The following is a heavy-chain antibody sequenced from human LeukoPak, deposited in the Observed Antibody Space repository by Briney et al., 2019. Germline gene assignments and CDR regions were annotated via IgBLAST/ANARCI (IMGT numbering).Heavy chain of an antibody. CDR3: AKSGYCSGGSCYDYFDY. Sequence: GGSLRLSCAASGFTFSSYAMSWVRQAPGKGLEWVSAISGSGGSTYYADSVKGRFTISGDNSKNTLYLQMNSLRAEDTAVYYCAKSGYCSGGSCYDYFDYWGQGTLVTVSS. D-gene: IGHD2-15*01. CDR1: GFTFSSYA. CDR2: ISGSGGST. J-gene: IGHJ4*02. V-gene: IGHV3-23*01.